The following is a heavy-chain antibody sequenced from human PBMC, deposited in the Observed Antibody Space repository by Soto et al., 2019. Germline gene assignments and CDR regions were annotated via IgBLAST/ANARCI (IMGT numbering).Heavy chain of an antibody. D-gene: IGHD1-1*01. V-gene: IGHV1-46*01. Sequence: QVQLVQSGAEVKKPGASVKVSCKASGYTFTSYYMHWVRQAPGQGLEWMGIINPSGGSTSYAQKCQGRVTMTRDTATSTVYMELSSLRSEDTAVYYCARDQEGAGTTYYYGMDVWGQGTTVTVSS. CDR2: INPSGGST. J-gene: IGHJ6*02. CDR1: GYTFTSYY. CDR3: ARDQEGAGTTYYYGMDV.